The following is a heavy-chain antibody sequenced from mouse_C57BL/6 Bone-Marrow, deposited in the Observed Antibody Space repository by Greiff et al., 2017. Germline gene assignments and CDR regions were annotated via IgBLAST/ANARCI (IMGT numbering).Heavy chain of an antibody. CDR3: AREYYTWFAY. CDR2: IDPSDSYT. J-gene: IGHJ3*01. CDR1: GYTFTSYW. Sequence: QVQLQQPGAELVMPGASVKLSCKASGYTFTSYWIHWVKQRPGQGLEWIGEIDPSDSYTNYNQKFKGKSTLTVDKSSSTAYMQLSSLTSEDSAVYYCAREYYTWFAYWGQGTLVTVSA. D-gene: IGHD2-12*01. V-gene: IGHV1-69*01.